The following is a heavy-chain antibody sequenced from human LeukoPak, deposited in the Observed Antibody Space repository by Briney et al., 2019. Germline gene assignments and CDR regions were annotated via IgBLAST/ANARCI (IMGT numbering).Heavy chain of an antibody. D-gene: IGHD2/OR15-2a*01. J-gene: IGHJ4*02. CDR1: GFIATTNY. CDR3: ATTTDYFDY. CDR2: ISYDGSNK. Sequence: GGSLRLSCAGSGFIATTNYMSWVRQAPGKGLEWVAVISYDGSNKYYADSVKGRFTISRDNSKNTLYLQMNSLRAEDTAVYYCATTTDYFDYWGQGTLVTVSS. V-gene: IGHV3-30*03.